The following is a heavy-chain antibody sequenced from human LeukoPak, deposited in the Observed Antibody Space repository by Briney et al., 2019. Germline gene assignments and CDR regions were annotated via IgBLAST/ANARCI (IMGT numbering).Heavy chain of an antibody. D-gene: IGHD3-16*01. CDR2: IYHSGST. V-gene: IGHV4-38-2*02. Sequence: SETLSLTCTVSGYSISSGYYWGWIRQPPGKGLEWIGSIYHSGSTYYNPSLKSRVTISVDTSKNQFSLKLSSVTAADTAVYYCARDLIMITFGGVISGYWGQGTLVTVSS. CDR1: GYSISSGYY. CDR3: ARDLIMITFGGVISGY. J-gene: IGHJ4*02.